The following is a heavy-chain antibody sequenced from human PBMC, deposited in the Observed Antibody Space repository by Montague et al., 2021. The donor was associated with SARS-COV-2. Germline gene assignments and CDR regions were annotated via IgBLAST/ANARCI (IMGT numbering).Heavy chain of an antibody. J-gene: IGHJ3*02. D-gene: IGHD3-10*01. V-gene: IGHV2-70*01. CDR1: GFSLRTSGMC. CDR3: ARIRAGSTYDAFDI. CDR2: IDWDDDK. Sequence: PALVTPTQTLTLTCTFSGFSLRTSGMCVSWIRQPPGKALEWLALIDWDDDKYYSTSLETRLNISKDTSKNQVVLTMTNMDPVDTATYYCARIRAGSTYDAFDIWGQGTMVTVSS.